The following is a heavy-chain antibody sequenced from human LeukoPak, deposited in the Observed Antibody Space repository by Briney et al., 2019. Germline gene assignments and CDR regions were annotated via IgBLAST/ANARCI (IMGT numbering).Heavy chain of an antibody. CDR3: ARPYCGGGSCYLVY. CDR1: GGSISSGGYY. V-gene: IGHV4-31*03. Sequence: SETLSLTCTVSGGSISSGGYYWSWIRQHPGKGLEWIGYIYYSGSTYYNLSLKSRVTISVDTSKNQFSLKLSSVTAADTAVYYCARPYCGGGSCYLVYWGQGTLVTVSS. J-gene: IGHJ4*02. D-gene: IGHD2-15*01. CDR2: IYYSGST.